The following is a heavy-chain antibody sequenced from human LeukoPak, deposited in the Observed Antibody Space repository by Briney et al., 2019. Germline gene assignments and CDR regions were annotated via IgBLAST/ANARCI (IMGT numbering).Heavy chain of an antibody. CDR3: AKDYCSSTSCYTWGFDY. D-gene: IGHD2-2*02. CDR1: GFPFSSYG. Sequence: PGGSLRLSCAASGFPFSSYGMHWVRQAPGKGLEWVAVIWSGVSNKYYADSVKGRFTISRDNSKNTLYLQMNSLRAEDTAVYYCAKDYCSSTSCYTWGFDYWGQGTLVTVSS. V-gene: IGHV3-30*02. J-gene: IGHJ4*02. CDR2: IWSGVSNK.